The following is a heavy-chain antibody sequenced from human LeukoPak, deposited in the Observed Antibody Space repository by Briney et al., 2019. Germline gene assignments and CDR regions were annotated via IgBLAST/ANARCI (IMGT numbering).Heavy chain of an antibody. Sequence: ASVEVSCKASGYTFTSYGISWVRQAPGQGLEWMGWISAYNGNTNYAQKLQGRVTMTTDTSTSTAYMELRSLRSDDTAVYYCARDGATMVRENWFDPWGQGTLVTVSS. V-gene: IGHV1-18*01. CDR3: ARDGATMVRENWFDP. J-gene: IGHJ5*02. CDR1: GYTFTSYG. CDR2: ISAYNGNT. D-gene: IGHD3-10*01.